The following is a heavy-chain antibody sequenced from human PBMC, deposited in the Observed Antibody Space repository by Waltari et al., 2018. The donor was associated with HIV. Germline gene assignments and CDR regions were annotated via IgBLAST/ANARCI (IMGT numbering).Heavy chain of an antibody. Sequence: EVQLLESGGGLVQPGGSLKVSCAASGFTFNTYAMSWVRQAPGKGLDRVSGMRGSGGSTDYSDSVKGRFTISRDNSRNTLYLQMNSLIAEDTAVYYCAKDYIPASLAVDQFFDYWGQGTLVTVSS. J-gene: IGHJ4*02. V-gene: IGHV3-23*01. CDR3: AKDYIPASLAVDQFFDY. CDR2: MRGSGGST. D-gene: IGHD6-19*01. CDR1: GFTFNTYA.